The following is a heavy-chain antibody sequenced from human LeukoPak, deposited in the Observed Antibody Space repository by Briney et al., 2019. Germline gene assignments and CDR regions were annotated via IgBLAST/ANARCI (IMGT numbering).Heavy chain of an antibody. CDR2: IYGSGNT. CDR1: GDSITNYY. D-gene: IGHD4-23*01. V-gene: IGHV4-4*07. CDR3: TRDWVDVGNVRFWFDL. J-gene: IGHJ5*02. Sequence: SETLSLTCTVSGDSITNYYWSWVRQPAGEGLEWLRRIYGSGNTHYNPSLQSRIPVFGDPSKNQFSLRLTSVTAADTAIYYCTRDWVDVGNVRFWFDLWGPGTLVTVSS.